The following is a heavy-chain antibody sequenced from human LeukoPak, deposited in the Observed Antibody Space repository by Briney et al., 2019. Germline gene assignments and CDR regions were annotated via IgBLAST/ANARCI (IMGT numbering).Heavy chain of an antibody. CDR3: AGEADLQAYCGGDCYSYFDY. D-gene: IGHD2-21*02. J-gene: IGHJ4*02. CDR2: IYHSGST. V-gene: IGHV4-38-2*02. CDR1: GYSTSSGYY. Sequence: PSETLSLTCAVSGYSTSSGYYWGWIRQPPGKGLEWIGSIYHSGSTYYNPSLKSRVTISVDTSKNQFSLKLSSVTAADTAVYYCAGEADLQAYCGGDCYSYFDYWGQGTLVTVSS.